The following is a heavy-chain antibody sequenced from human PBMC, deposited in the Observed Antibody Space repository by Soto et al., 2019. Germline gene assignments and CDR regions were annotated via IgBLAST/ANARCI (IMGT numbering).Heavy chain of an antibody. J-gene: IGHJ3*02. D-gene: IGHD6-19*01. CDR1: GFTVSSYA. Sequence: PGGSLRLSCAASGFTVSSYAMHWVRQAPGKGLEWVAVISYDGSNKYYADSVKGRFTISRDNSKNTLYLQMNSLRAEDTAVYYCARENSSGWFHAFDIWGQGTMVTVSS. V-gene: IGHV3-30-3*01. CDR2: ISYDGSNK. CDR3: ARENSSGWFHAFDI.